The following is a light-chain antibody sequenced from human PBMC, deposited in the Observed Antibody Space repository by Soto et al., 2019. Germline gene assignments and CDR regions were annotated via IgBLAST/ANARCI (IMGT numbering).Light chain of an antibody. Sequence: DIVLTQTPLSSPVTVGQPASISCRSSQRLVHSDGNTYLSWLQQRPGQPPRLLIYQISNRFSGVPDRFTGSGAGADFTLKTSRVESEDVGTYYCMQATQFPLTFGVGTKVKIK. J-gene: IGKJ4*01. CDR1: QRLVHSDGNTY. CDR3: MQATQFPLT. CDR2: QIS. V-gene: IGKV2-24*01.